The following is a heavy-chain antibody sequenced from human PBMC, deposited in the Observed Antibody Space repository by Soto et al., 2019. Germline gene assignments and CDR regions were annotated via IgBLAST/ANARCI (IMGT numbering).Heavy chain of an antibody. CDR1: GFTFSNAW. J-gene: IGHJ6*02. Sequence: EVQLVESGGGLVKPGGSLRLSCAASGFTFSNAWMSWVRQAPGKGLEWVGRIKSKTDGGTTDYAAPVKGRFTISRDDSKNTLYLQMNSLKTEDTAVYYCTTDFCSGGSCYALEYYYYGMDLWGQGTTVTVSS. V-gene: IGHV3-15*01. CDR3: TTDFCSGGSCYALEYYYYGMDL. D-gene: IGHD2-15*01. CDR2: IKSKTDGGTT.